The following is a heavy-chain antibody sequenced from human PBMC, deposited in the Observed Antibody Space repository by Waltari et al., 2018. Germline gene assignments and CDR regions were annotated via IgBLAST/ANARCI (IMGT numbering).Heavy chain of an antibody. V-gene: IGHV1-8*03. CDR1: GYTFTSSD. CDR2: MKPNSGNT. J-gene: IGHJ4*02. Sequence: QVQLVQSGAEVKKPGASVKVSCKASGYTFTSSDIHWVRQATGQGLEWMGWMKPNSGNTGYAPKFQGRVTITRNTSISTAYMELSSLRSEDTAVYYCARERQQSPGCVDYWGQGTLVTVSS. D-gene: IGHD6-13*01. CDR3: ARERQQSPGCVDY.